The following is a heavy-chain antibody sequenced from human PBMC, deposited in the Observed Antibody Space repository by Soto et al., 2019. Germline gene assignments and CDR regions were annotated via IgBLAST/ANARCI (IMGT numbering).Heavy chain of an antibody. Sequence: PGGSLRLSCEASGFTFSGYGMHWVRQAPGKGLEWVAIIWNDGSKKYYADSVKGRFTISRDNSRDTLYLEMNSLRAEDTSVYYCVRDAVGATPYFGYLDYWGQGSQVTVSS. CDR1: GFTFSGYG. CDR3: VRDAVGATPYFGYLDY. J-gene: IGHJ4*02. V-gene: IGHV3-33*01. D-gene: IGHD1-26*01. CDR2: IWNDGSKK.